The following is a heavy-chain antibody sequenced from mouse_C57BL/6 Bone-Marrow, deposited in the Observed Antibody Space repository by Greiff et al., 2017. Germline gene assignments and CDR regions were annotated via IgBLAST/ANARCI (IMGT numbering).Heavy chain of an antibody. D-gene: IGHD2-4*01. Sequence: VQLQQSGAELVRPGASVTLSCKASGYTFTDYEMHWVKQTPVHGLEWIGAIDPETGGTAYNQKFKGKAILTADKSSSTAYMELRSLTSEDSAVYYCKGLRPWYFDVWGTGTTVTVSS. J-gene: IGHJ1*03. CDR1: GYTFTDYE. CDR3: KGLRPWYFDV. V-gene: IGHV1-15*01. CDR2: IDPETGGT.